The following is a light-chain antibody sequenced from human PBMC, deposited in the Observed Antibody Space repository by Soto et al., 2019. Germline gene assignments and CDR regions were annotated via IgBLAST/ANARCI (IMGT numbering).Light chain of an antibody. V-gene: IGKV1-8*01. J-gene: IGKJ3*01. CDR2: AAS. CDR3: QQYYSYPFT. CDR1: QGISSY. Sequence: AMRTTQSPSSFSASTGDRVTITCRASQGISSYLAWYQQKPGKAPKLLIYAASTLQSGVPSRFSGSGSGTDFTLTISCLQSEDFATYYCQQYYSYPFTFGPGTKVDIK.